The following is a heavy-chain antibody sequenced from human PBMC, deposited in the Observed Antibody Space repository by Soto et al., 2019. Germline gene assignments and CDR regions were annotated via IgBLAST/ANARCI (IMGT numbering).Heavy chain of an antibody. J-gene: IGHJ4*02. V-gene: IGHV3-30*18. CDR3: AKDLEYCSGGSCYGGVDY. CDR2: ISYDGSNK. CDR1: GFTFSSYG. Sequence: GGSLRLSCAASGFTFSSYGMHWVRQAPGKGLEWVAVISYDGSNKYYADSVKGRFTISRDNSKNTLYLQMNSLRAEDTAVYYCAKDLEYCSGGSCYGGVDYWGQGTLVTV. D-gene: IGHD2-15*01.